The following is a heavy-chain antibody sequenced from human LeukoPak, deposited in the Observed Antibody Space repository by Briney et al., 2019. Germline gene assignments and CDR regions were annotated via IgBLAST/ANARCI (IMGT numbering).Heavy chain of an antibody. Sequence: ASVKVSCKASGYTFTGYYMHWVRQAPGQGLEWMGWINPNSGGTNYAQKFQGRVTMTRDTSISTAYMELSRLRSDDTAVYYCARRPFGGYYVDYWGQGTLVTVSS. J-gene: IGHJ4*02. CDR3: ARRPFGGYYVDY. CDR2: INPNSGGT. V-gene: IGHV1-2*02. CDR1: GYTFTGYY. D-gene: IGHD3-22*01.